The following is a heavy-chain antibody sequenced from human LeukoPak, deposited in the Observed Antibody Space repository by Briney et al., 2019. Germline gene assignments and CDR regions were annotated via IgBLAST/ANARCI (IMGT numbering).Heavy chain of an antibody. Sequence: GASVKVSCKASGYTFTSYGISWVRQAPGQGLEWMGWISAYNGNTNYAQKLQGRVTMTTDTSTSTAYMELRSLRSDDTAVYYCAGDLDLDATGVFDYWGQGTLVTVSS. V-gene: IGHV1-18*04. CDR3: AGDLDLDATGVFDY. CDR2: ISAYNGNT. D-gene: IGHD1-14*01. CDR1: GYTFTSYG. J-gene: IGHJ4*02.